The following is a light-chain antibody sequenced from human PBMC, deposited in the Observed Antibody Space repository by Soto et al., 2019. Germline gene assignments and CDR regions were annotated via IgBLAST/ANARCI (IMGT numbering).Light chain of an antibody. CDR2: GAS. Sequence: EIVLTQSPGTLSLSPGERATLSCRASQSVSSSYLAWYQQKPGQAPRLLIYGASTRATGIPARFSGSGSGTEFTLTISSLQSEDFAAYSCQQYNNWPYTFGQGTKLEIK. V-gene: IGKV3-15*01. CDR1: QSVSSSY. J-gene: IGKJ2*01. CDR3: QQYNNWPYT.